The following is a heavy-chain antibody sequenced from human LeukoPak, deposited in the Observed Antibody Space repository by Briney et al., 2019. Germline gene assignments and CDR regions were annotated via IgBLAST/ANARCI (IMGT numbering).Heavy chain of an antibody. J-gene: IGHJ6*03. CDR1: GFTFSSYA. D-gene: IGHD6-6*01. CDR3: ARIQRYSSSDRYMDV. CDR2: ISSNGGST. Sequence: GGSLRLSCAASGFTFSSYAMHWVRQAPGKGLEYVSAISSNGGSTYYANSVKGRFTISRDNSKNTLYLQMGSLRAEDMAVYYCARIQRYSSSDRYMDVWGKGTTVTVSS. V-gene: IGHV3-64*01.